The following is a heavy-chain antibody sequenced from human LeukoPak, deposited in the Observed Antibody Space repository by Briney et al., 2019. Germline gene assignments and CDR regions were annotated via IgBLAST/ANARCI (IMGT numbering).Heavy chain of an antibody. V-gene: IGHV3-30*03. CDR3: ARDMKGSWNHQTGYFDL. CDR2: ISYDGSNK. CDR1: GFTFSSYG. J-gene: IGHJ2*01. Sequence: PGGSLRLSCAASGFTFSSYGMHWVRQAPGKGLEWVAVISYDGSNKYYADSVKGRFTISRDNAKNSLYLQMNSLRAEDMAVYYCARDMKGSWNHQTGYFDLWGRGTLVTVSS. D-gene: IGHD1-1*01.